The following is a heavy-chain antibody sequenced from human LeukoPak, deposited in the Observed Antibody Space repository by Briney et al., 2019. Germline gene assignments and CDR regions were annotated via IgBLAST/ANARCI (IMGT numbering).Heavy chain of an antibody. CDR1: GFTFSSYA. J-gene: IGHJ6*02. Sequence: GGSLRLSCAASGFTFSSYAMHWVRQAPGKGLEWVAVISYDGSNKYYADSVKGRFTISRDNSKNTLYLQMNSLRAEDTAVYYCETEHPIRYFDWLPPPFSYYYYGMDVWGQGTTVTVSS. V-gene: IGHV3-30-3*01. CDR3: ETEHPIRYFDWLPPPFSYYYYGMDV. D-gene: IGHD3-9*01. CDR2: ISYDGSNK.